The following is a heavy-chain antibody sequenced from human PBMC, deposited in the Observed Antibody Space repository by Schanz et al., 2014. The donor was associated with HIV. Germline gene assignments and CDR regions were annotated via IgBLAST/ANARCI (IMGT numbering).Heavy chain of an antibody. D-gene: IGHD3-22*01. V-gene: IGHV3-30*18. CDR2: ISYDGRNK. Sequence: VPLVESGGGVVQPGRSLRLSCAASGFTFDNYGMHWVRQAPGKGLEWVAVISYDGRNKYYADSVKGRFTISRDNSKNTLNLRVNSLRAEDTAVYYCAKDRNYYDSKYIGKGNYYYYYGMDVWGQGTTVTVSS. CDR1: GFTFDNYG. J-gene: IGHJ6*02. CDR3: AKDRNYYDSKYIGKGNYYYYYGMDV.